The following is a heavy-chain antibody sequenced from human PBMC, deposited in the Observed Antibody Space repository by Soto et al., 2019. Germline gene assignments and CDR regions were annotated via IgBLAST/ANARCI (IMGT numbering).Heavy chain of an antibody. CDR1: GGSISSYY. D-gene: IGHD5-12*01. CDR3: ARQSGHVGWFDP. CDR2: IYYSGST. J-gene: IGHJ5*02. Sequence: SETLSLTCTVSGGSISSYYWSWIRQPPGKGLEWIGYIYYSGSTNYNPSLKSRVTISVDTSKNQFSLKLSSVTAADTAVYYCARQSGHVGWFDPWGQGTLVTVSS. V-gene: IGHV4-59*01.